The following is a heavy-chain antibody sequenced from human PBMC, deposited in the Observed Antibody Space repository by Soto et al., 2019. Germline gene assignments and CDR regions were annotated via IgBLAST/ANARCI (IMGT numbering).Heavy chain of an antibody. V-gene: IGHV1-2*02. CDR3: GRGRSGELVVFY. J-gene: IGHJ4*02. CDR2: ISPNSGGT. CDR1: GYTFTGYY. D-gene: IGHD1-7*01. Sequence: QVQLVQSGAEVKKSGASVKVSCKASGYTFTGYYTHWVRQAPGQGLEWMGEISPNSGGTKYAQKFQGRVTMTRDTSISTVYMELSNLSPDDTAVYYCGRGRSGELVVFYWGQGTLVTVYS.